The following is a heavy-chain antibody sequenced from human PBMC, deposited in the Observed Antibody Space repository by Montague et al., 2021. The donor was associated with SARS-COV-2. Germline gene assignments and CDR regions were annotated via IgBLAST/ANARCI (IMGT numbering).Heavy chain of an antibody. Sequence: SLRLSCAASGFTLGSYWMHWVRQAPGKGLVWVSRINSDGSNTNYADSVKGRFTISRDNAKNTPYLQMISLRAEDTAVYYCARYYVSGNYGFDLWGQGTMATVSS. D-gene: IGHD3-10*01. CDR1: GFTLGSYW. V-gene: IGHV3-74*01. CDR2: INSDGSNT. J-gene: IGHJ3*01. CDR3: ARYYVSGNYGFDL.